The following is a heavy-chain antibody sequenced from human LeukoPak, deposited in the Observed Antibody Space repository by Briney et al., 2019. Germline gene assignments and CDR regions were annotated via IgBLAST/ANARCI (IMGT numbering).Heavy chain of an antibody. CDR2: IIPIFGTA. J-gene: IGHJ3*02. CDR3: ATRALHSSDAFDI. V-gene: IGHV1-69*13. D-gene: IGHD1-26*01. Sequence: SVRVSCKASGYPFSAHFLNWVRQAPGQGLEWMGGIIPIFGTANYAQKFQGRVTITADESTSTAYMELSSLRSEDTAVYYCATRALHSSDAFDIWGQGTMVTVSS. CDR1: GYPFSAHF.